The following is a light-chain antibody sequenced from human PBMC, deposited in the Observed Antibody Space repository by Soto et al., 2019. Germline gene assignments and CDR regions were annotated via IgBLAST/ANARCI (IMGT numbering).Light chain of an antibody. V-gene: IGKV1-5*01. CDR2: DAS. J-gene: IGKJ1*01. CDR3: KKYNSYSQET. CDR1: QSISSW. Sequence: DIQMTQSPSTLSASVGDRVTITCRASQSISSWLAWYQQKPGKAPKLLIYDASSLESGVPSRFSGSGSGTEFPLPIRTLQPDDFATYNSKKYNSYSQETFGHGTKENIK.